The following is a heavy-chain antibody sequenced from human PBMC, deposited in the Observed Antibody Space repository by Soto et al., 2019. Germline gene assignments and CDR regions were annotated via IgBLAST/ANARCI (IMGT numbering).Heavy chain of an antibody. CDR3: AKDFTPGRVYYYYGMDV. CDR2: IDTAGRT. Sequence: GGSLRLSCEASVFSVSDNYMPCVRQAPGKGLEWVSVIDTAGRTNYAESVKGRFTISRDNAKNTLYLQMNSLRAEDTAVYYCAKDFTPGRVYYYYGMDVWCQGTTVTVSS. V-gene: IGHV3-66*02. D-gene: IGHD3-10*01. CDR1: VFSVSDNY. J-gene: IGHJ6*02.